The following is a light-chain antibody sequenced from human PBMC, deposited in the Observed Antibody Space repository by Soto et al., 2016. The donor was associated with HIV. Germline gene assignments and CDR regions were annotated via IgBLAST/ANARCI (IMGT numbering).Light chain of an antibody. V-gene: IGKV1-8*01. Sequence: AIRMTQSPSSFSASIGDRVTITCRATQDISNSLAWYQKKPETAPNLLISAASTLQSGVPSRFNGSGSGTDFTLTITCLQSEDFATYYCQQYYAYPRTFGQGTKVEIK. CDR1: QDISNS. CDR2: AAS. CDR3: QQYYAYPRT. J-gene: IGKJ1*01.